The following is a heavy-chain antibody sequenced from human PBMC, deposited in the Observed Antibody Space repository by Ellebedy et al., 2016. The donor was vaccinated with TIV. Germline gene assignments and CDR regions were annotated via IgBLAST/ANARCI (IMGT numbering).Heavy chain of an antibody. CDR1: GFTFSSYA. CDR3: AKGGSGYSY. J-gene: IGHJ4*02. V-gene: IGHV3-23*01. Sequence: GESLKISCAASGFTFSSYAMSWVRQAPGKGLEWVSAISGSGGSTYYADSVKGRFTISRDNSKNTLYLQMNSLRAEDTAVYYCAKGGSGYSYWGQGTLVTVSS. D-gene: IGHD3-22*01. CDR2: ISGSGGST.